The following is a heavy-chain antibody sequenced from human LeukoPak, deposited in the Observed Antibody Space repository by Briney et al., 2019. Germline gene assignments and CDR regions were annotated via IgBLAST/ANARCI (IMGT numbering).Heavy chain of an antibody. J-gene: IGHJ4*02. V-gene: IGHV3-7*01. CDR1: GFIFTNYF. CDR2: IKHDGSEK. Sequence: GGSLRLSCAASGFIFTNYFMSWVRQAPGKGLEWVASIKHDGSEKYYVDSVRGRFTISRDNTKNSLYLQMSSLRAEDTAVYYCATDRGWRTSGYYLYYFEYWGQGTLVTFSS. D-gene: IGHD3-3*01. CDR3: ATDRGWRTSGYYLYYFEY.